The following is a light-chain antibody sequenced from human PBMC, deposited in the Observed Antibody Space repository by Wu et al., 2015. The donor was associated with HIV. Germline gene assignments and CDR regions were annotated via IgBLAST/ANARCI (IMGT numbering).Light chain of an antibody. CDR2: CDS. J-gene: IGKJ3*01. CDR3: LQYNTRPRT. Sequence: TLSAXDSQSVSSQLSLVSAETLAXLPRLLDLWCDSTRDIGTPARFRGSGSGTEFTLTISRLQSEDFAVYYCLQYNTRPRTFGPGTKVEIK. CDR1: QSVSSQ. V-gene: IGKV3-15*01.